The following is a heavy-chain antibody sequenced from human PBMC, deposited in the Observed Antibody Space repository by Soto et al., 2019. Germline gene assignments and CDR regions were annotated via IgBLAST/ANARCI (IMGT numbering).Heavy chain of an antibody. CDR1: GYTFTSDG. J-gene: IGHJ4*02. D-gene: IGHD6-19*01. CDR2: ISAYNGNT. V-gene: IGHV1-18*01. CDR3: ARSIAVAGPFDY. Sequence: ASVKVSCKASGYTFTSDGISWVRHAPGQGLEGMGWISAYNGNTNYAQKLQGRVTMTTDTSTSTAYMELRSLRSDDTAVYYCARSIAVAGPFDYWGQGTLVTVSS.